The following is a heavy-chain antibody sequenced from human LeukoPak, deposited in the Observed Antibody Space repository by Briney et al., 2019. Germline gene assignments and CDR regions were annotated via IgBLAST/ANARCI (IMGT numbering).Heavy chain of an antibody. Sequence: ASVKVSCKASGYTFTDYYMHWVRQAPGQGLEWLGWINPNSGGTNYAQKFQGRVTMTSDTSISTAYMELSRVRPDDTAVYYCARALVITPLPWFDYWGQGTLVTVSS. CDR3: ARALVITPLPWFDY. V-gene: IGHV1-2*02. CDR2: INPNSGGT. CDR1: GYTFTDYY. D-gene: IGHD2/OR15-2a*01. J-gene: IGHJ4*02.